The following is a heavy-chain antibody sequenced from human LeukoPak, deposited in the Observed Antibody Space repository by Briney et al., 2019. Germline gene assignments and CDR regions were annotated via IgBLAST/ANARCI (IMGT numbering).Heavy chain of an antibody. CDR1: GGTFSSYA. D-gene: IGHD3-10*01. J-gene: IGHJ4*02. CDR3: ARSPSGAYYYDF. Sequence: SVKVSCKASGGTFSSYAISWVRHAPGQGLEWMGGIIPIFGTANYAQKFQGRVTITTDESTSTAYMELSSLRSEDTAVYYCARSPSGAYYYDFWGQGTLVTVSS. CDR2: IIPIFGTA. V-gene: IGHV1-69*05.